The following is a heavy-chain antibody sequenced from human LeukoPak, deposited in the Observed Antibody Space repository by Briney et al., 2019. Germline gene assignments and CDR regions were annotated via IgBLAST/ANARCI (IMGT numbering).Heavy chain of an antibody. CDR3: NVVVVPAASKYFDY. CDR2: INHSGST. CDR1: GGSFSGYY. J-gene: IGHJ4*02. D-gene: IGHD2-2*01. V-gene: IGHV4-34*06. Sequence: SETLSLTCAVYGGSFSGYYWSWIRQPPGKGLEWIGEINHSGSTNYNPSLKSRVTISVDTSKNQFSLKLGSVTAADTAVYYCNVVVVPAASKYFDYWGQGTLVTVSS.